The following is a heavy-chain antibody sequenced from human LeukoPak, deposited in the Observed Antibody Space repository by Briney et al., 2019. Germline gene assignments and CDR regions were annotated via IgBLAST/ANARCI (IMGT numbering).Heavy chain of an antibody. J-gene: IGHJ4*02. D-gene: IGHD5-24*01. Sequence: ASVRVSCKASGYTFTSYAMHWVRQAPGQRLEWMGWINAGNGNTKYSQKFQGRVTITRDTSASTAYMELSSLRSEDTAVYYCARDDGSAGFDYWGQGTLVTVSS. CDR2: INAGNGNT. CDR1: GYTFTSYA. CDR3: ARDDGSAGFDY. V-gene: IGHV1-3*01.